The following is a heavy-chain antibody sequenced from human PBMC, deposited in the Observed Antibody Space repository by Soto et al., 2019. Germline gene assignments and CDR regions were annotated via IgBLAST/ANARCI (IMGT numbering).Heavy chain of an antibody. Sequence: EVQLLESGGGLVQPGGSLRLSCAASGFTFSSYAMSWVRQAPGKGLDWVSTISGSGSGTYYADSVKGRFTISRDNSKHTLYLQMARLRGQDTAVYFCTKDHVVGYYDNGCSQGSWGQGTLVTVSA. J-gene: IGHJ5*02. D-gene: IGHD3-22*01. CDR2: ISGSGSGT. V-gene: IGHV3-23*01. CDR3: TKDHVVGYYDNGCSQGS. CDR1: GFTFSSYA.